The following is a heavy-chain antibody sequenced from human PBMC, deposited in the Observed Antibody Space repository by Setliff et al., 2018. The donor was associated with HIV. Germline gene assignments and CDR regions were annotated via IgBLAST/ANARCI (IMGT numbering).Heavy chain of an antibody. Sequence: SETLSLTCTVSGGSISSHYWAWIRQPPGKGLEWIGSFYSGGGTSYNPSLNSRVTISVDTSKNQFSLKLRSVTAADTSMYYCARQRADCSGGSCYGYWGQGTLVTVSS. CDR2: FYSGGGT. V-gene: IGHV4-59*08. D-gene: IGHD2-15*01. CDR3: ARQRADCSGGSCYGY. J-gene: IGHJ4*01. CDR1: GGSISSHY.